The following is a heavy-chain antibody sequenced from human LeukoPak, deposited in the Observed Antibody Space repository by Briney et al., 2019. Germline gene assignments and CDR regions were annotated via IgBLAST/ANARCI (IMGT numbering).Heavy chain of an antibody. CDR3: AKDPRYYDFWSGIDY. J-gene: IGHJ4*02. Sequence: GGSLRLSCAASGFTFSSYAMSWVRQAPGKGVEWVSDISGSGGSTYYADSVKGRFTISRDNSKNTLYLQMTSLRAEDTAVYYCAKDPRYYDFWSGIDYWGQGTLVTVSS. CDR2: ISGSGGST. D-gene: IGHD3-3*01. V-gene: IGHV3-23*01. CDR1: GFTFSSYA.